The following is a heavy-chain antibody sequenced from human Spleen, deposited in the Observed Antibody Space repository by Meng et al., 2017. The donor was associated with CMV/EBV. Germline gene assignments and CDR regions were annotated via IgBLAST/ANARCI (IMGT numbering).Heavy chain of an antibody. Sequence: GGPLRLSCVGSGFTFDDYAMHWVRQAPGKGLEWVSGINGDGTSTSYADSVKGRFTISRDSAENTLFLQMNSLSAEDTAFYYCARDIVTTPHFDFWGQGALVTVSS. J-gene: IGHJ4*02. CDR2: INGDGTST. CDR1: GFTFDDYA. CDR3: ARDIVTTPHFDF. D-gene: IGHD4-17*01. V-gene: IGHV3-9*01.